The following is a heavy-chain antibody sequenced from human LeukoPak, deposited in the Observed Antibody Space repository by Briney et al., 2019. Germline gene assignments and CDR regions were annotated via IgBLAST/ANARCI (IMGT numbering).Heavy chain of an antibody. Sequence: PGGSLRLSCVVSGFTFSGFTFSNAWMSWVRQAPGKGLEWAGRFKSKTDGGATDYAAPVKGRFTISRDVSKTTLFLQMNSLKTEDTAVYYCTADNCASTSCYAHYWGQGTLVTVSS. CDR3: TADNCASTSCYAHY. D-gene: IGHD2-2*01. CDR2: FKSKTDGGAT. J-gene: IGHJ4*02. V-gene: IGHV3-15*01. CDR1: GFTFSNAW.